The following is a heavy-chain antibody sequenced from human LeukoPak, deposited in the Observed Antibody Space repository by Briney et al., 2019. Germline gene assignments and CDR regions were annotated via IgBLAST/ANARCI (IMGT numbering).Heavy chain of an antibody. J-gene: IGHJ3*02. CDR3: ATDYYGSESTDI. V-gene: IGHV3-21*01. Sequence: GGSLRLSCAASGFISSDHYMDWVRQAPGKGLEWVSSISSSSSYIYYADSVKGRFTISRDNAKNSLYLQMNSLRAEDTAVYYCATDYYGSESTDIWGQGTMVTVSS. CDR1: GFISSDHY. D-gene: IGHD3-10*01. CDR2: ISSSSSYI.